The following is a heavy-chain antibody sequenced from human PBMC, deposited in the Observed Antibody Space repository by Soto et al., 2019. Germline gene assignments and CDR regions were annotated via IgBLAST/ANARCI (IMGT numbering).Heavy chain of an antibody. CDR1: GGSFSGYY. D-gene: IGHD5-12*01. J-gene: IGHJ4*02. Sequence: HSETLSLTCAVYGGSFSGYYWSWIRQPPGKGLGWIGEINHSGSTNYNPSLKSRVTISVDTSKNQFSLKLSSVTAADTAVYYCARGRVATIGKYYFDYWGQGTLVTVSS. V-gene: IGHV4-34*01. CDR2: INHSGST. CDR3: ARGRVATIGKYYFDY.